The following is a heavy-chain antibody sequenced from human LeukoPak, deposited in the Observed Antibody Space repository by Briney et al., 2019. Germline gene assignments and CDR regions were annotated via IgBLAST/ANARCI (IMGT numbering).Heavy chain of an antibody. CDR1: GFTFDDYA. J-gene: IGHJ4*02. Sequence: PGGSLRLSCAASGFTFDDYAMHWVRQAPGKGLGGVSGISWNSGSIGYADSVKGRFTISRDNAKNSLYLQMNSLRAEDTALYYCAKDTYDYYDSSGYRFDYWGQGTLVTVSS. V-gene: IGHV3-9*01. D-gene: IGHD3-22*01. CDR2: ISWNSGSI. CDR3: AKDTYDYYDSSGYRFDY.